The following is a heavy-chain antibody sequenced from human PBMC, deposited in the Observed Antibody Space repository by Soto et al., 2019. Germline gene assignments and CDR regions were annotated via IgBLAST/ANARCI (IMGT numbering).Heavy chain of an antibody. Sequence: QVQLQESGPGLVKPSETLSLTCTVSGGSISSYYWSWIRQPPGKGLEWIGYIYYSGSTNYNPSLKRRVTISVDTSKNQFSLKLSSVTAADTAVYYCARSGGLWFGEAYYGMDVWGQGTTVTVSS. V-gene: IGHV4-59*08. J-gene: IGHJ6*02. D-gene: IGHD3-10*01. CDR3: ARSGGLWFGEAYYGMDV. CDR1: GGSISSYY. CDR2: IYYSGST.